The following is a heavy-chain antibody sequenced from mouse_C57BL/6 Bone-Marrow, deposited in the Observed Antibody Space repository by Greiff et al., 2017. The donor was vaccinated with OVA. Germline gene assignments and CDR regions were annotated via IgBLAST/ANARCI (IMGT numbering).Heavy chain of an antibody. CDR2: INYDGSST. CDR1: GFTFSDYY. J-gene: IGHJ1*03. Sequence: EVHLVESEGGLVQPGSSMKLSCTASGFTFSDYYMAWVRQVPEKGLEWVANINYDGSSTYYLDSLKSRFIISRDNAKNILYLQMSSLKSEDTATYYCARAHTTVVAHWYFDVWGTGTTVTVSS. D-gene: IGHD1-1*01. V-gene: IGHV5-16*01. CDR3: ARAHTTVVAHWYFDV.